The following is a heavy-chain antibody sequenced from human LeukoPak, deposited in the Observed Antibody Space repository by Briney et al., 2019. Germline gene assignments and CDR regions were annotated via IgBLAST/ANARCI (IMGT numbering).Heavy chain of an antibody. CDR1: GFTFDDYA. CDR2: ISWNSGSI. Sequence: GGSLRLSCAASGFTFDDYAMHWVRQAPGKGLEWVSGISWNSGSIGYADSVKGRFTISRDNAKNSLYLQMNILRAEDTALYYCAKDFGPQTNYYGDYGLFDYWGQGTLVTVSS. CDR3: AKDFGPQTNYYGDYGLFDY. J-gene: IGHJ4*02. D-gene: IGHD4-17*01. V-gene: IGHV3-9*01.